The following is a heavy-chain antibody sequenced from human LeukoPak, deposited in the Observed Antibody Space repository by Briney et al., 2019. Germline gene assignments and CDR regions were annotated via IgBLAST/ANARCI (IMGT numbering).Heavy chain of an antibody. CDR1: GGFISSYY. V-gene: IGHV4-4*07. CDR2: IYTSGST. D-gene: IGHD6-13*01. Sequence: PSETLSLTCTVSGGFISSYYWSWIRQPAGKGLEWIGRIYTSGSTNYNPSLKSRVTISVDKSKNQFSLKLSSVTAADTAVYYCARGGGQQLVGGYYYYYYMDVWGKGTTVTVSS. J-gene: IGHJ6*03. CDR3: ARGGGQQLVGGYYYYYYMDV.